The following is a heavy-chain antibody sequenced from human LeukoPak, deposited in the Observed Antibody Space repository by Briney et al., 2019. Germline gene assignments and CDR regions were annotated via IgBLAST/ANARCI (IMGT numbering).Heavy chain of an antibody. CDR1: GFTFNNAW. J-gene: IGHJ5*02. CDR2: IKSKNVGGTT. V-gene: IGHV3-15*01. CDR3: TSHAAFDP. Sequence: GSLRLSCAASGFTFNNAWVNWVRQAPGKGLEWVGRIKSKNVGGTTDYAAPVKGRFTISRDDSRNTVYLQMNSLKIEDTAVYYCTSHAAFDPWGQGTLVTVSS.